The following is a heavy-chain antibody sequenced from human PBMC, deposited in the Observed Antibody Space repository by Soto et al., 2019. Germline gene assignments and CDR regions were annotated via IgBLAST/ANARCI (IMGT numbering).Heavy chain of an antibody. V-gene: IGHV3-23*01. J-gene: IGHJ3*02. CDR1: GFTFSSYA. Sequence: GESLKISCAASGFTFSSYAMSWVRQAPGKGLEWVSTILVDGRTFYVDSVRGRFTISRDTSQNTVYLEMSSLTVGDTAQYYCAKATATGGGAFDICGQGTMVTVSS. CDR3: AKATATGGGAFDI. D-gene: IGHD2-8*02. CDR2: ILVDGRT.